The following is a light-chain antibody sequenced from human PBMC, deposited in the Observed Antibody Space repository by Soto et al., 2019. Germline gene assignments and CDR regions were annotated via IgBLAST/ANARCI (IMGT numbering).Light chain of an antibody. J-gene: IGKJ4*01. CDR3: QQRSVWVT. V-gene: IGKV3-11*01. CDR1: QSVSDY. Sequence: EIVMTQSPVTLSLSPGERATLSCRASQSVSDYLAWYQQKLGQAPRLLIYDASNRATGVPARFSGSGSGTDFTLTISSLEPEDSAIYYCQQRSVWVTFGGGTKVEMK. CDR2: DAS.